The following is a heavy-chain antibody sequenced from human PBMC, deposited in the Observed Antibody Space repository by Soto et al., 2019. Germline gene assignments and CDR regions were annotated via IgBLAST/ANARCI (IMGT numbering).Heavy chain of an antibody. D-gene: IGHD6-19*01. Sequence: PSETLSLTXGVSGGTIRSPDWWTWVGKPPGKGLEWIGEIFQSGSTNYTPSLESRVTISVDKSKNQFSLTLTSVTAADTAVYFCARGRGRYSSGWSWFDPWGQGILVTVSS. J-gene: IGHJ5*02. CDR2: IFQSGST. CDR1: GGTIRSPDW. V-gene: IGHV4-4*02. CDR3: ARGRGRYSSGWSWFDP.